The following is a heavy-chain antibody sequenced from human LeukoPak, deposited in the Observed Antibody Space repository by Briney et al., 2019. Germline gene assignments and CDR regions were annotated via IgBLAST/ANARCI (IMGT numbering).Heavy chain of an antibody. Sequence: SETLSLTCTVSGGSISSYYWSWIRQPPGKGLEWIGYIYYSGSTNYNPSLKSRVTISVDTSKNQFSLKLSSVTAADTAVYYCARDRDSSGYSWGNWSDPWGQGTLVTVSS. CDR2: IYYSGST. J-gene: IGHJ5*02. CDR3: ARDRDSSGYSWGNWSDP. CDR1: GGSISSYY. V-gene: IGHV4-59*12. D-gene: IGHD3-22*01.